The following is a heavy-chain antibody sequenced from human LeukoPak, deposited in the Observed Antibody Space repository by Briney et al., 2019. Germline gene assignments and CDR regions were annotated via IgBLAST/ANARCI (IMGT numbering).Heavy chain of an antibody. CDR2: ISGDGSNT. CDR1: GFTFTSYY. Sequence: PGGSLRLSCAASGFTFTSYYMHWVRQAPGKGLVWVSRISGDGSNTIYADSVKGRFTISRDNAKNTVYLQMNSLRAEDTAVYFCARDRAFKAFDYWGQGNLVSVSS. J-gene: IGHJ4*02. CDR3: ARDRAFKAFDY. V-gene: IGHV3-74*01.